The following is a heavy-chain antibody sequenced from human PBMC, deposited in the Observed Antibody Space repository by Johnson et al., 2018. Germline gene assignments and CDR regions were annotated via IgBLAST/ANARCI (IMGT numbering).Heavy chain of an antibody. Sequence: VQLVQSGGGLVQPGGSLRLSCAASGFTFSSYSMNWVRQAPGKGLEWVSYISDRGTSIYYADSVRGRFTISRDNAKNSLYLQMNNLRAEDTAVYYCAKDRTRKVITFGGVIKYDWFDPWGQGTLVTVSS. J-gene: IGHJ5*02. CDR1: GFTFSSYS. D-gene: IGHD3-16*02. CDR3: AKDRTRKVITFGGVIKYDWFDP. V-gene: IGHV3-48*04. CDR2: ISDRGTSI.